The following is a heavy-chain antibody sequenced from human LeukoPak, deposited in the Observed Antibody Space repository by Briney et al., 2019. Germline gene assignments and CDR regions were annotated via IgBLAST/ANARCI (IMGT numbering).Heavy chain of an antibody. CDR3: ARDHPMPGRSVSRYYYNYYMDV. CDR2: LNHRGIG. V-gene: IGHV4-34*01. Sequence: KPSETLSLTCAVFGESLSGRYWTWIRQPPGQGLEWIGELNHRGIGNYNPSLKSRVTISGDTSDNRISVALASGTATDTAVNFCARDHPMPGRSVSRYYYNYYMDVWGNGTTVTVSS. D-gene: IGHD5/OR15-5a*01. CDR1: GESLSGRY. J-gene: IGHJ6*03.